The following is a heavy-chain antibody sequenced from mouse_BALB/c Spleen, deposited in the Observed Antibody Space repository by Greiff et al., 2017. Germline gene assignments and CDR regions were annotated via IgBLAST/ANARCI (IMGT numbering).Heavy chain of an antibody. Sequence: QVQLQQSGAELARPGASVKMSCKASGYTFTSYTMHWVKQRPGQGLEWIGYINPSSGYTNYNQKFKDKATLTADKSSSTAYMQLSSLTSEDSAVYYCAREGRYGSSYWYFDVWGAGTTVTVSS. CDR1: GYTFTSYT. CDR2: INPSSGYT. CDR3: AREGRYGSSYWYFDV. V-gene: IGHV1-4*01. D-gene: IGHD1-1*01. J-gene: IGHJ1*01.